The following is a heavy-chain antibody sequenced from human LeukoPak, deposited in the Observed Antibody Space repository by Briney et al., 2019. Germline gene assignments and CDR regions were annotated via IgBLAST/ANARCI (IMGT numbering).Heavy chain of an antibody. V-gene: IGHV3-30*02. CDR3: AKGPIYYGSGSYKSYYYYGMDV. CDR1: GFTFSSYG. CDR2: IRYDGSNK. J-gene: IGHJ6*02. D-gene: IGHD3-10*01. Sequence: SGRSLRLSCAASGFTFSSYGMHWVRQAPSKGLEWVAFIRYDGSNKYYADSVKGRFTISRDNSKNTLYLQMNSLRAEDTAVYYCAKGPIYYGSGSYKSYYYYGMDVWGQGTTVTVSS.